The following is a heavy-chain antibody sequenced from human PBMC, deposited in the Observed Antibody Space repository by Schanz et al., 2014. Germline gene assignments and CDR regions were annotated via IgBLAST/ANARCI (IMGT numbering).Heavy chain of an antibody. J-gene: IGHJ4*02. D-gene: IGHD3-22*01. Sequence: QVPLQQWGAGLLKPSETLSLTCAVYGGSFSGYYWSWIRQPPGKGLEWIGEINHSGSTNYNPSLKSRVTISVDPAKTHSSLKARSVTAADTAVYYCARGHSSGLIDYWGQGTLVTVSS. CDR1: GGSFSGYY. V-gene: IGHV4-34*01. CDR2: INHSGST. CDR3: ARGHSSGLIDY.